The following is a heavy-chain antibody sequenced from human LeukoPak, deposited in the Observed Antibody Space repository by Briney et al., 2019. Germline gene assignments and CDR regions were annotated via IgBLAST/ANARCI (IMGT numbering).Heavy chain of an antibody. CDR2: ISGDGGST. CDR3: AKMLGYCSGGSCYDFDY. Sequence: GGSLRLSCAASGFTLDDYAMHWVRQAPGKGLEWVSLISGDGGSTYYADSVKGRFTISRDNSKNSLYLQMNSLRTEDTALYYCAKMLGYCSGGSCYDFDYWGQGTLVTVSS. CDR1: GFTLDDYA. J-gene: IGHJ4*02. V-gene: IGHV3-43*02. D-gene: IGHD2-15*01.